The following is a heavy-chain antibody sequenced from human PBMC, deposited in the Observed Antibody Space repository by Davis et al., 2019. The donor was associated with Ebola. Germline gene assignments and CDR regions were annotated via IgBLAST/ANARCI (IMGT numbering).Heavy chain of an antibody. Sequence: MPSETLSLTCTVSGGSINNYFWSWIRQPPGKGLEWIGNIHYLGNTNYNPSLKSRVAISLDTSKNQFSLNLSSVTAADTAVYYCAREPMFWGQGSLVTVSS. D-gene: IGHD3-10*02. CDR2: IHYLGNT. J-gene: IGHJ4*02. V-gene: IGHV4-59*12. CDR3: AREPMF. CDR1: GGSINNYF.